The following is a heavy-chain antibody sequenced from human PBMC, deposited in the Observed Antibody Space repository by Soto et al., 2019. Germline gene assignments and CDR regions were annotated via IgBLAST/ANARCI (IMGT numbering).Heavy chain of an antibody. D-gene: IGHD3-10*01. CDR1: GFTYGAYE. CDR2: ISSSGSIR. J-gene: IGHJ6*02. CDR3: ARELRTLDRGVTYSMYV. V-gene: IGHV3-48*03. Sequence: EVQLVESGGGLEQPGGSLRLSCAVSGFTYGAYEMDWVRQAPGKGLEWVAYISSSGSIRFYADSVQGRFTISRDNANNSLYLQMNSLRAEDTAVYYCARELRTLDRGVTYSMYVWGQGTTVTVTS.